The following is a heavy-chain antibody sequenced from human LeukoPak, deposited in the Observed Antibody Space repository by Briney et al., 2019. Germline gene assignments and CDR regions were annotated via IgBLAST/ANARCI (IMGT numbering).Heavy chain of an antibody. V-gene: IGHV1-69*13. CDR1: GGTFSSYA. D-gene: IGHD3-3*01. Sequence: SVKVSCKASGGTFSSYAISWVRQAPGQGLEWMGGIIPIFGTANYAQKFQGRVTITADESTSTAYMELSSLRSEDTAVYYCARGEYDFWSGYSLYYYYGMDVWGQGTTVTVSS. J-gene: IGHJ6*02. CDR3: ARGEYDFWSGYSLYYYYGMDV. CDR2: IIPIFGTA.